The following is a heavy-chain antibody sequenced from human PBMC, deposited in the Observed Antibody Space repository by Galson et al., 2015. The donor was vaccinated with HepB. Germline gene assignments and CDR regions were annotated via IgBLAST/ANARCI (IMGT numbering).Heavy chain of an antibody. Sequence: LSLTCTVSGGSISSGGYYWNWIRQHPGKGLEWIGYIYYSGSTYYNKSLKSRVTISVDTSKNQFSLKLRSVTAADTAVYYCARALHDYSGIFDCWGQGTLVTVSS. J-gene: IGHJ4*02. CDR3: ARALHDYSGIFDC. CDR1: GGSISSGGYY. D-gene: IGHD1-26*01. V-gene: IGHV4-31*03. CDR2: IYYSGST.